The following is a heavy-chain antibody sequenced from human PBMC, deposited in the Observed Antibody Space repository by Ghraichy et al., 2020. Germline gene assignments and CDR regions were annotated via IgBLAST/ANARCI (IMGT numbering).Heavy chain of an antibody. CDR1: GFSLSNARMG. J-gene: IGHJ6*04. CDR3: ARVDSSGYYYGMDV. Sequence: SGPTLVKPTETLTLTCTVSGFSLSNARMGVSWIRQPPGKALEWLAHIFSNDEKSYSTSLKSRLTISKDTSKSQVVLTMTNMDPVDTATYYCARVDSSGYYYGMDVWGKGTTVTVSS. V-gene: IGHV2-26*02. D-gene: IGHD3-22*01. CDR2: IFSNDEK.